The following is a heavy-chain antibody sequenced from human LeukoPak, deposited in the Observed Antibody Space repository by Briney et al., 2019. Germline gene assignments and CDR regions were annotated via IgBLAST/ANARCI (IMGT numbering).Heavy chain of an antibody. CDR3: AKAYSSGWYNWFDP. CDR2: ISGSGGST. CDR1: GFTFSSYA. V-gene: IGHV3-23*01. J-gene: IGHJ5*02. D-gene: IGHD6-19*01. Sequence: PGGSLRLTCAASGFTFSSYAMSWVRQAPGKGLEWVSAISGSGGSTYYADSVKGRFTISRDNSKNTLYLQMNSLRAEDTAVYYCAKAYSSGWYNWFDPWGQGTLVTVSS.